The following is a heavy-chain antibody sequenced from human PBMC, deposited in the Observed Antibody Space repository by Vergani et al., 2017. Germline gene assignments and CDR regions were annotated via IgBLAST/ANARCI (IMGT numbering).Heavy chain of an antibody. J-gene: IGHJ5*02. CDR1: GYSFTSYW. CDR3: ARQVFGRNTPNWFDP. CDR2: IDPSDSYT. D-gene: IGHD2-15*01. V-gene: IGHV5-10-1*03. Sequence: EVQLVQSGAEVKKPGESLRISCKGSGYSFTSYWISWVRQMPGKGLEWMGRIDPSDSYTNYSPSFQGHVTISAEKSISTAYLQWSSLKASDIPMYYCARQVFGRNTPNWFDPWGQGTLVTVSS.